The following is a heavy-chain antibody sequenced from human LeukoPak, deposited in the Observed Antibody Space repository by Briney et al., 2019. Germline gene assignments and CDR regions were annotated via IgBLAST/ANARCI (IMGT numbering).Heavy chain of an antibody. CDR2: ISSSTTTI. D-gene: IGHD5-24*01. J-gene: IGHJ4*02. CDR3: TKGAMDTITADI. CDR1: GFTFSYYE. Sequence: GGSLRLSCAGSGFTFSYYEMNWVRQAPGKGLEWVSYISSSTTTIHYADSVKGRFTVSRDNAKNSLYLQMNSLTAEDTAFYYWTKGAMDTITADIWGQGTLVTVAS. V-gene: IGHV3-48*03.